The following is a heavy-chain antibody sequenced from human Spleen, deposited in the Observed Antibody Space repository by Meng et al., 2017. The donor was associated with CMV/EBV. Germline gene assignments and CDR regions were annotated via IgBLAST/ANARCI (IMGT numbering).Heavy chain of an antibody. V-gene: IGHV3-30*02. CDR2: ARTHGSYE. D-gene: IGHD2-15*01. CDR1: GFTFSSYG. CDR3: VKDHPDILNVFDS. Sequence: GESLKISCAASGFTFSSYGMHWVRQAPGKGLEWVAFARTHGSYEKYADSVKGRFTISRDNSKSTLYLQMNNLRTEDTAVYYCVKDHPDILNVFDSWGQGTMVTVSS. J-gene: IGHJ3*02.